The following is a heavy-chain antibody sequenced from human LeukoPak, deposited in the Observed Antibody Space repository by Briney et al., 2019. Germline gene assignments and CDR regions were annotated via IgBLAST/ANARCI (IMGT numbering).Heavy chain of an antibody. CDR2: ISGSGGST. D-gene: IGHD1-26*01. CDR1: GFTFSTYA. V-gene: IGHV3-23*01. J-gene: IGHJ3*02. Sequence: GGSLRLSCAASGFTFSTYAMNWVRQAPGKGLEWVSGISGSGGSTYYADSVKGGFTISRDNAKNTLYLQMNSLRAEDTAVYYCAKDQWGSRADAFDIWGQGTMVTVSS. CDR3: AKDQWGSRADAFDI.